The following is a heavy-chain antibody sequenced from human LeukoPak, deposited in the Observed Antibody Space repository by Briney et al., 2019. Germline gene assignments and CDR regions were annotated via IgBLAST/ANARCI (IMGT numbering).Heavy chain of an antibody. J-gene: IGHJ3*02. CDR1: GISINNYY. D-gene: IGHD1-26*01. Sequence: SETLSLTCTVSGISINNYYWSWMRQPPGKGREWIVYIYYTGNANYSPSLKSRATISVDTSKNQFSLRLSSVTAADTAIYYCARCPYSGRSFDIWGQGTVVTVSS. CDR3: ARCPYSGRSFDI. V-gene: IGHV4-59*12. CDR2: IYYTGNA.